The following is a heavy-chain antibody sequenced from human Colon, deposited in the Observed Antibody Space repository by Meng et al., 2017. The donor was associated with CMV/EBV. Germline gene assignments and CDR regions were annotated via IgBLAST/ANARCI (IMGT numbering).Heavy chain of an antibody. CDR1: GFTFSSYG. CDR3: GRERSDFWSGYSGVDV. Sequence: GGSLRLSCAASGFTFSSYGMHWVRQSPGKGLEWVAAIGTAADTYYADSVKGRFTISRDNAKNSLYLQMSSLRAGDTAVYYCGRERSDFWSGYSGVDVWGQGTTVTVSS. CDR2: IGTAADT. D-gene: IGHD3-3*01. J-gene: IGHJ6*02. V-gene: IGHV3-13*01.